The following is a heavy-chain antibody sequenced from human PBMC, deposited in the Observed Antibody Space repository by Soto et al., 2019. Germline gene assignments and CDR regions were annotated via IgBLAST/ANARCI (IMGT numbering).Heavy chain of an antibody. J-gene: IGHJ4*02. Sequence: GGSLRLSCAASGFTFSDYYMSWIRQAPGKGLGWLSYISSSSSYTNYADSVKGRFTISRDNAKNSLFLQMNSLRADDTAVYYCARDLSSSSTNYFDSWGQGTLVTVSS. CDR2: ISSSSSYT. CDR1: GFTFSDYY. V-gene: IGHV3-11*06. CDR3: ARDLSSSSTNYFDS.